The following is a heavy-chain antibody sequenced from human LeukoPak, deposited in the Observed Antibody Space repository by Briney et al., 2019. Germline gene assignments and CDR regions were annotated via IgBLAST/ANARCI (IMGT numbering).Heavy chain of an antibody. CDR2: ISASGDRT. V-gene: IGHV3-23*01. J-gene: IGHJ4*02. CDR1: GFTFSSYD. CDR3: AKVLGYYYDSSGLDY. D-gene: IGHD3-22*01. Sequence: GGSLRLSCAASGFTFSSYDMSWVRQAPGKGLDWVSGISASGDRTYHADSVKGRFTISRDNSKNTLYLQMNNLRAEDTAVYYCAKVLGYYYDSSGLDYWGQGTLVTVSS.